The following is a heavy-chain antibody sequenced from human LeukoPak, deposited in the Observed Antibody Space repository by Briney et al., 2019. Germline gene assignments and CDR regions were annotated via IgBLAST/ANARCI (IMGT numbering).Heavy chain of an antibody. V-gene: IGHV1-8*01. Sequence: ASVKVSCKASGYTFTSYGFSWVRQAPGQGLEWMGWMNPNSGNTGYAQKFQGRVTITRNTSISTAYMELSSLRSEDTAVYYCARARIAARPNYYYYMDVWGKGTTVTVSS. J-gene: IGHJ6*03. CDR3: ARARIAARPNYYYYMDV. CDR1: GYTFTSYG. CDR2: MNPNSGNT. D-gene: IGHD6-6*01.